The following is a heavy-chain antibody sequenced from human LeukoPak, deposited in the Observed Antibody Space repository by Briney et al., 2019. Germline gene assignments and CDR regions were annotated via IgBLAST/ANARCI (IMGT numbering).Heavy chain of an antibody. CDR1: GFTVSSNY. Sequence: GGSLRLSCAASGFTVSSNYMSWVRQAPGKGLEWVSVIYSGGSTYYADSVKGRFTISRDNAKKSLCLQMNSLRAEDTALYYCARGPGDFDASDIWGQGTMVTVSS. CDR2: IYSGGST. V-gene: IGHV3-53*01. J-gene: IGHJ3*02. CDR3: ARGPGDFDASDI. D-gene: IGHD1-14*01.